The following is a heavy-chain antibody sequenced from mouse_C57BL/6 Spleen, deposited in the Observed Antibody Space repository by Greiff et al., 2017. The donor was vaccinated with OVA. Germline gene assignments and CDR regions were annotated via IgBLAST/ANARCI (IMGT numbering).Heavy chain of an antibody. D-gene: IGHD2-2*01. CDR3: TRSTMVTDFDV. CDR2: IYPGNSDT. CDR1: GYTFTSYW. V-gene: IGHV1-5*01. Sequence: VQLQQSGTVLARPGASVKMSCKTSGYTFTSYWMHWVNQRPGQGLEWIGAIYPGNSDTSYNQKFKGKAKLTAVTSASTAYMELSSLTTEDSAVYYCTRSTMVTDFDVWGTGTTVTVSS. J-gene: IGHJ1*03.